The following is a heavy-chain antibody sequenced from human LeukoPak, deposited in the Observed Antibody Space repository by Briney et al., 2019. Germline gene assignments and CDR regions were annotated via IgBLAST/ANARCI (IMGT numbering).Heavy chain of an antibody. CDR3: ASTVGGSRTFDY. Sequence: SQTLSLTCAISGDSVSRNAAAWNWIRQSPSRGLEWLGRTYYRSKWFDDYAVSVKSRIVINPDTSKNQFSLQLNSVTPEDTAVYYCASTVGGSRTFDYWGQGTLVTVSS. CDR2: TYYRSKWFD. J-gene: IGHJ4*02. CDR1: GDSVSRNAAA. D-gene: IGHD1-26*01. V-gene: IGHV6-1*01.